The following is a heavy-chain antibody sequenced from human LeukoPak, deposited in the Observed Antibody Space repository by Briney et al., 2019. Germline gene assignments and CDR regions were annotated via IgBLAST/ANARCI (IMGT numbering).Heavy chain of an antibody. CDR2: INSSSITI. V-gene: IGHV3-48*04. Sequence: GGSLRLSCAASGFTFSVYSMNWVRQAPGKGLECIAYINSSSITIYHADSVKGRFSISRDNAKNSVYLQMNSLRGEDTALYYCARSYASGPDRYLDVWGKGTTVTVSS. CDR3: ARSYASGPDRYLDV. CDR1: GFTFSVYS. J-gene: IGHJ6*04. D-gene: IGHD3-10*01.